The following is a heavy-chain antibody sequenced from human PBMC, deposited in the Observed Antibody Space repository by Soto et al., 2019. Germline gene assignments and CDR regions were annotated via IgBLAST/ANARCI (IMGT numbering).Heavy chain of an antibody. CDR2: IYHSGST. Sequence: QLQLQESGSGLVKPSQTLSLTCAVSGGSISSGGYSWSWIRQPPGKGLEWIGYIYHSGSTYYNPSIKSRVTISVDRSKNQFSLKLSSVTAADTAVYYCARMYGGNPDYFDYWGQGTLVTVSS. D-gene: IGHD2-15*01. J-gene: IGHJ4*02. V-gene: IGHV4-30-2*01. CDR3: ARMYGGNPDYFDY. CDR1: GGSISSGGYS.